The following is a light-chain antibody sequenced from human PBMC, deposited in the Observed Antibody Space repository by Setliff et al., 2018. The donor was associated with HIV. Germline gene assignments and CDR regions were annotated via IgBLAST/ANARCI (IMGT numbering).Light chain of an antibody. V-gene: IGLV7-46*01. Sequence: ELTQPPSVSVAPGKTARITCGGNNIGSKSVRWFQQKPGQAPRTLIYDTSNKYSWTPARFSGSLLGGKAALTLSGAQPEDEAEYYCLLCYNTARVFGGGTKVTVL. J-gene: IGLJ2*01. CDR1: NIGSKSVR. CDR3: LLCYNTARV. CDR2: DTS.